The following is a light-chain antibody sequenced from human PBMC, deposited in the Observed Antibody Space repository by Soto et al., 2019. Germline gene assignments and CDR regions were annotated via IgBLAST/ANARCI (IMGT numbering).Light chain of an antibody. CDR3: HQYGSAPWT. Sequence: IGLTQSPGTLSLSPGERCALSCRASQSVSSNYVAWYQQKPGQAPRLLISGASNRATGTPDRFRGSGSGTDFTLTTTRLEPEDFAVYYCHQYGSAPWTFGQGTTVDTK. V-gene: IGKV3-20*01. J-gene: IGKJ1*01. CDR2: GAS. CDR1: QSVSSNY.